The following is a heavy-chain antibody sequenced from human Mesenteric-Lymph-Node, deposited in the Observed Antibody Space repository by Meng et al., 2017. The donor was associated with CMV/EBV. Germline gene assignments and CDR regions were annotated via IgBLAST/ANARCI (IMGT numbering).Heavy chain of an antibody. CDR1: GYTFTDYY. V-gene: IGHV1-18*04. D-gene: IGHD6-6*01. CDR3: ARGRRRKTQLLEYSSSSVDY. CDR2: ISGYSGKT. Sequence: ASVKVSCKASGYTFTDYYIHWVRQAPGQGLEWMGWISGYSGKTNYVQKFQGRVTLTTDTSTSTAYMEVRSLISDDTAVYYCARGRRRKTQLLEYSSSSVDYWGQGTLVTVSS. J-gene: IGHJ4*02.